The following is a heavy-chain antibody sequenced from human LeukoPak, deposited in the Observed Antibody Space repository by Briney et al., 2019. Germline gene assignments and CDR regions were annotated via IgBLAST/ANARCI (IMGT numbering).Heavy chain of an antibody. J-gene: IGHJ5*02. CDR3: ARGWELFSWFDP. Sequence: SVKVSCKASGGTFSSYAISWVRQAPGQGLEWMGGIIPIFGTANYAQKLQGRVTMTTDTSTSTAYMELRSLRSDDTAVYYCARGWELFSWFDPWGQGTLVTVSS. D-gene: IGHD1-26*01. CDR1: GGTFSSYA. V-gene: IGHV1-69*05. CDR2: IIPIFGTA.